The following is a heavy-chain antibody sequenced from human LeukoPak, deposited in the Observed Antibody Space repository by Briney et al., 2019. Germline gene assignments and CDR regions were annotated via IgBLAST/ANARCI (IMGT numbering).Heavy chain of an antibody. J-gene: IGHJ4*02. CDR1: GGTFSSYA. CDR3: ARAGGVKTAALDLDY. V-gene: IGHV1-69*05. Sequence: SEKVSCKASGGTFSSYAISWVRQAPGQGLEWMGGIIPIFGTANYAQKFQGRVTMTRDTSISTAYMELSRLRSDDTAVYYCARAGGVKTAALDLDYWGQGTLVTVSS. D-gene: IGHD6-25*01. CDR2: IIPIFGTA.